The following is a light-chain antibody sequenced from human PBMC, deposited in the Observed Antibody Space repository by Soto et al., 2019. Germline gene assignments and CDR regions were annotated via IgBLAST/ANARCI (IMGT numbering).Light chain of an antibody. V-gene: IGKV3-20*01. CDR1: QSVSSSY. J-gene: IGKJ4*01. CDR3: QQYGSSPLT. Sequence: EIVLTQSPGNLSLSPGERATLSCRASQSVSSSYLAWYQQKPGQAPGLLIYGASSRATGIPDRFSGSGSGTDFTLTISRLEPEDFAVYYCQQYGSSPLTFGGGTKVDIK. CDR2: GAS.